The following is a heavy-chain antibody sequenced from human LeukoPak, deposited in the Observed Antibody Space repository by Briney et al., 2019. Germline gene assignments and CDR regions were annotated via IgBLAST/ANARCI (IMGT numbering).Heavy chain of an antibody. V-gene: IGHV4-30-2*01. CDR2: IYHSGST. Sequence: SETLSLTCAVSGGSISSGGYSWSWIRQPPGKGLEWIGYIYHSGSTYYNPSLKSRVTISVDRSKNQFSLKLSSVTAADTAVYYCARGQRIVVVLDYWGQGTLVTVSS. CDR3: ARGQRIVVVLDY. D-gene: IGHD3-22*01. J-gene: IGHJ4*02. CDR1: GGSISSGGYS.